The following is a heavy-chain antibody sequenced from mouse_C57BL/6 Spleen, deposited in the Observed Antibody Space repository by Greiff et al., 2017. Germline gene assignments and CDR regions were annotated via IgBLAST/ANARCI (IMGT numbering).Heavy chain of an antibody. D-gene: IGHD2-3*01. CDR2: INPNNGGT. V-gene: IGHV1-18*01. CDR3: ARGHDGYYGAY. J-gene: IGHJ3*01. CDR1: GYTFTDYN. Sequence: VQLQQSGPELVKPGASVKIPCKASGYTFTDYNMDWVKQSHGKSLEWIGDINPNNGGTIYNQKFKGKATLTVDKSSSTAYMELRSLTSEDTAVYYCARGHDGYYGAYWGQGTLVTVSA.